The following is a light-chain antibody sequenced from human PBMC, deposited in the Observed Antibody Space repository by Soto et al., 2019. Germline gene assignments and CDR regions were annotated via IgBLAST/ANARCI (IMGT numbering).Light chain of an antibody. CDR1: QSISNS. V-gene: IGKV1-39*01. Sequence: DLHMAQSPSSLSASVGDRVTITCRASQSISNSLNWYQQKPGKAPKLLIYASSSLQSGVPSRFSGSGSGTDFTLTISSLQPEDFATYYCQQSYSIPLAFGGGTKVEVK. J-gene: IGKJ4*01. CDR2: ASS. CDR3: QQSYSIPLA.